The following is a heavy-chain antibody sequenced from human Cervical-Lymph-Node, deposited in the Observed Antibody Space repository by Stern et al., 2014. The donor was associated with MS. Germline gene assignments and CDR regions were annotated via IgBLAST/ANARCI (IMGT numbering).Heavy chain of an antibody. Sequence: VQLVQSGGALVRRGGSLRLSCEASGFPFSFYWMTLVRQAPGKGLEWGANIKFDGSEKYYVDSLKGRFTISRDNPKNSLYLQMNSLRAEDTAVYYCARDGSPDYWGQGTLVTVSS. J-gene: IGHJ4*02. CDR1: GFPFSFYW. CDR3: ARDGSPDY. V-gene: IGHV3-7*01. CDR2: IKFDGSEK. D-gene: IGHD3-10*01.